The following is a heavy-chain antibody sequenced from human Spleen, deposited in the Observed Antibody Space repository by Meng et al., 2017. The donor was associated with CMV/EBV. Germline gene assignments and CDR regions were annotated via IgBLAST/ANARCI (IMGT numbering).Heavy chain of an antibody. D-gene: IGHD6-13*01. CDR2: INHSGST. V-gene: IGHV4-34*01. CDR1: GGSFSGYY. J-gene: IGHJ4*02. CDR3: VSYSSLLGWDY. Sequence: QVQLPELGPGLWKPSETLSLTCAVYGGSFSGYYWSWIRQPPGKGLEWIGEINHSGSTNHNPSLKSRVTISVDTSKNQFSLKLSSVTAADTAVYSCVSYSSLLGWDYWGQGTLVTVSS.